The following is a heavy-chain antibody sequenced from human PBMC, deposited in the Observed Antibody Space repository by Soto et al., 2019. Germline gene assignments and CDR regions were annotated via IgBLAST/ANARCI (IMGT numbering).Heavy chain of an antibody. J-gene: IGHJ6*03. CDR1: GGSISSSSSS. Sequence: SETLSLTCTVSGGSISSSSSSWGWIRQPPGKGLEWLGIISYSGSTYYSPSLKSRVTISVDASKNLFSLKLSSVTAADTAVYYCARTYVTDVVVVPASKDYMDVWGKGTTVNVSS. CDR2: ISYSGST. D-gene: IGHD2-2*01. CDR3: ARTYVTDVVVVPASKDYMDV. V-gene: IGHV4-39*01.